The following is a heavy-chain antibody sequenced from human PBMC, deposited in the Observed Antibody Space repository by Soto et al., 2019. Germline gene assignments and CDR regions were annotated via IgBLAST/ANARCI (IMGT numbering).Heavy chain of an antibody. Sequence: SETLSLTCTVSGGSIYTGVFYWSWIRQLPGKGLEWLGYIYYTGSTQYTPSLKSRLSISTDASDNQFSLRLNSVTAADTAVYYCATSLVTSRARVDYWGQGTPVTVSS. V-gene: IGHV4-31*03. CDR1: GGSIYTGVFY. J-gene: IGHJ4*02. CDR3: ATSLVTSRARVDY. CDR2: IYYTGST. D-gene: IGHD1-26*01.